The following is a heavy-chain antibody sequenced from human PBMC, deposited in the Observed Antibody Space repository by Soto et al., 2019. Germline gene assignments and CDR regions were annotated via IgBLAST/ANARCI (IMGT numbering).Heavy chain of an antibody. Sequence: EVQLLESGGGLAQPGGSLRLSCAASGFTFINYAMSWVRQAPGKGLEWVSAISGSGGTTSYADSVKGRFTFSRDNSKNTLYLKMNSLSAEDTAVYYCGKGRYGDYYYYYAMDVWGQGTTVTVSS. CDR3: GKGRYGDYYYYYAMDV. CDR2: ISGSGGTT. CDR1: GFTFINYA. V-gene: IGHV3-23*01. J-gene: IGHJ6*02. D-gene: IGHD4-17*01.